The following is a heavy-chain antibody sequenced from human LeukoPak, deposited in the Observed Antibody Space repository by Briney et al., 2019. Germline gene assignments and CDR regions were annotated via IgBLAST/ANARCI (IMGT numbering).Heavy chain of an antibody. CDR3: ASGRDGYNL. J-gene: IGHJ4*02. CDR2: INHSGST. V-gene: IGHV4-34*01. D-gene: IGHD5-24*01. CDR1: GGSFSGYY. Sequence: SETLSLTCAVYGGSFSGYYWSWIRQPPGKGLEWIGEINHSGSTNYNPSLKSRVTISVDTSKNQFSLKLSSVTAADTAVYYYASGRDGYNLWGQGTLVTVSS.